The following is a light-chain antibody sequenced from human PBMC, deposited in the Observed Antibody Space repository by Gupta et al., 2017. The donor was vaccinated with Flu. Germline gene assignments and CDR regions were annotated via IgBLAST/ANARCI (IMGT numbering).Light chain of an antibody. V-gene: IGKV1-5*03. CDR3: QHDNIFPWT. J-gene: IGKJ1*01. CDR2: KAS. CDR1: QSIDYW. Sequence: PATLSASVGDRVTITCRASQSIDYWLAWYQQKGGRAPKLLIYKASTLQSGVPSRFSGSGSGTEFTLTIKSLQPDDFATYYCQHDNIFPWTFGQGTKVEVK.